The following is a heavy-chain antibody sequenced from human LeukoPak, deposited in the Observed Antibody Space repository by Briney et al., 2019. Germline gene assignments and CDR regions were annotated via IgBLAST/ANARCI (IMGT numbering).Heavy chain of an antibody. CDR1: GGSISSSSYY. D-gene: IGHD2-8*01. Sequence: SETLSLTCTVSGGSISSSSYYWGWIRQPPGKGLEWIGSIYYSGSTYYNPSLKSRVTISVDTSKNQFSLKLSSVTAADTAVYYCARSTVLMVYAGAFDIWGQGTMVTVSS. CDR3: ARSTVLMVYAGAFDI. CDR2: IYYSGST. V-gene: IGHV4-39*07. J-gene: IGHJ3*02.